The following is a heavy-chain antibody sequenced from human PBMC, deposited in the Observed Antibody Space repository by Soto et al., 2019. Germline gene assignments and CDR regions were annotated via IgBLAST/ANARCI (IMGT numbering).Heavy chain of an antibody. Sequence: SETLSLTCTVSGGSISSSSYYWGWIRQPPGKGLEWIGSIYYSGSTYYNPSLKSRVTISVDTSKNQFSLKLSSVTAADTAVYYCARQLKGVVPAAFDYWGQGTLVTVSS. CDR1: GGSISSSSYY. D-gene: IGHD2-2*01. CDR2: IYYSGST. V-gene: IGHV4-39*01. J-gene: IGHJ4*02. CDR3: ARQLKGVVPAAFDY.